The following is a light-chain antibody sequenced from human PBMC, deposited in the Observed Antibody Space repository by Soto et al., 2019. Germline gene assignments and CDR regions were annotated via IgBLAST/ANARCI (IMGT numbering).Light chain of an antibody. Sequence: QPALTQPASVSGSPRQSIPISCTGTSSDVGGYDYVSWYQHHPGKAPKLMIYDVSNRPPGVSNRFSGSKSGNTASLTISGLQAEDEADYYCSSYTSSSPYVFGTGTKVTV. J-gene: IGLJ1*01. CDR1: SSDVGGYDY. CDR3: SSYTSSSPYV. CDR2: DVS. V-gene: IGLV2-14*03.